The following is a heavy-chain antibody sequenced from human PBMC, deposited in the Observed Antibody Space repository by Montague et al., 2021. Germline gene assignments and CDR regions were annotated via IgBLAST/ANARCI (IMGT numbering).Heavy chain of an antibody. J-gene: IGHJ4*02. CDR1: GFTFSSYV. CDR3: TRDVNWDLFDY. CDR2: ISHDGTVT. D-gene: IGHD7-27*01. V-gene: IGHV3-74*01. Sequence: SLRLSCPASGFTFSSYVMHWVRQAPGKGLVWVSRISHDGTVTTYADSVKGRFTISRDSAKNTLFLQMNSLRAEDTAVYYCTRDVNWDLFDYWGQGALVTVSS.